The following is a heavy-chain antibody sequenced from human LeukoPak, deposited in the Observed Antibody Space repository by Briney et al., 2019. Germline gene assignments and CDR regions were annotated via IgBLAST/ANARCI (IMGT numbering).Heavy chain of an antibody. Sequence: GESLQISCKGSGYSFTSYWIGWVRQMPGKGLEWMGIIYPGGSDTTYSPSFQGQVTISADKSISTAYLQWSSLKASDTAMYYCARRDGYCSSTSCYADYYYGMDVWGQGTTVTVSS. CDR3: ARRDGYCSSTSCYADYYYGMDV. CDR2: IYPGGSDT. D-gene: IGHD2-2*01. J-gene: IGHJ6*02. CDR1: GYSFTSYW. V-gene: IGHV5-51*01.